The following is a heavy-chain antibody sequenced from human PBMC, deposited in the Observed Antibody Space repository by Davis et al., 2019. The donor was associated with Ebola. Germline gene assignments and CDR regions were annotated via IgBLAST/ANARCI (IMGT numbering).Heavy chain of an antibody. V-gene: IGHV3-23*01. D-gene: IGHD2-8*02. J-gene: IGHJ6*02. CDR1: GFTFSSYA. CDR3: AEIYWVRYGMDV. CDR2: ISGGGGST. Sequence: GESLKISCAASGFTFSSYAMSWVRQAPGKGLEWVSAISGGGGSTYYADSVKGRFTISRDNSKNTLYLQMNSLRAEDTAVYYCAEIYWVRYGMDVWGQGTTVTVSS.